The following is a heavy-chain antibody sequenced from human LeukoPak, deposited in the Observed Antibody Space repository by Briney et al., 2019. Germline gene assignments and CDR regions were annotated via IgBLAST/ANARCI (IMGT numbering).Heavy chain of an antibody. CDR1: GGSISSYY. D-gene: IGHD1-26*01. Sequence: SETLSLTCTVSGGSISSYYWSWIRQPPGKGLEWIGYMYYSGSTNYYPSTNYNPSLKSRVTISVDTSKNQFSLKLSSVTAADTAVYYCARDVGATPGYFDYWGQGTLVTVSS. CDR2: MYYSGSTNYYPST. V-gene: IGHV4-59*01. J-gene: IGHJ4*02. CDR3: ARDVGATPGYFDY.